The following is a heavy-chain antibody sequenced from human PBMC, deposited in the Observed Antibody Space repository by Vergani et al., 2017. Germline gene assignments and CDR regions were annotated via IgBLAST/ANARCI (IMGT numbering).Heavy chain of an antibody. J-gene: IGHJ4*02. V-gene: IGHV3-21*01. CDR1: GFSFPGYA. Sequence: EVQLLESGGGLVQPGGSLRLSCEASGFSFPGYAMSWVRQAPGKGLEWVSSISSSSSYIYYADSVKGRFTISRDNAKNSLYLQMNSLRAEDTAVYYCARDLDHGTFDYWGQGTLVTVSS. CDR2: ISSSSSYI. D-gene: IGHD3/OR15-3a*01. CDR3: ARDLDHGTFDY.